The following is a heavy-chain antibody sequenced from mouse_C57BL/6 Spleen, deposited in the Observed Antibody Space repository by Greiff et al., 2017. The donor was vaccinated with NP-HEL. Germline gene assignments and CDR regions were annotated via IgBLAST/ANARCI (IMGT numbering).Heavy chain of an antibody. CDR1: GYSITSGYY. J-gene: IGHJ4*01. Sequence: EVKLQESGPGLVKPSQSLSLTCSVTGYSITSGYYWNWIRQFPGNNLEWMGYISYDGSNNYNPSLKNRISITRDTSKNQFFLKLNSVTTEDTATYYCARGSNPYAMDYWGQGTSVTVSS. V-gene: IGHV3-6*01. CDR2: ISYDGSN. D-gene: IGHD2-5*01. CDR3: ARGSNPYAMDY.